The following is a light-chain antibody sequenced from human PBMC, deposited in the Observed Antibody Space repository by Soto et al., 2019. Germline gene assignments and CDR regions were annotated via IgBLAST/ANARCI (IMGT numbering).Light chain of an antibody. CDR2: DAS. CDR1: QSVNNN. Sequence: EIVMTQSPATLSVSPGERVTLSCRASQSVNNNLAWYQQKPGQAPRLLIYDASTRATGIPVRFSGSGSGTEFPLTISGLQSEDFAVYYCQQYNNWPPYTFGQGTKLEIK. CDR3: QQYNNWPPYT. J-gene: IGKJ2*01. V-gene: IGKV3-15*01.